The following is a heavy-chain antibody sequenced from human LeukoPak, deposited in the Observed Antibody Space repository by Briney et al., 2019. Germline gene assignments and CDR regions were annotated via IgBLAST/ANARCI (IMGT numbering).Heavy chain of an antibody. CDR3: ATTTYYYDSSGYDYYGMDV. D-gene: IGHD3-22*01. J-gene: IGHJ6*02. CDR2: IIPIFGTA. CDR1: GGTFSSYA. Sequence: SVKVSCKASGGTFSSYAISWVRQAPGQGPEWMGGIIPIFGTANYAQKFQGRVTITADESTSTAYMELSSLRSEDTAVYYCATTTYYYDSSGYDYYGMDVWGQGTTVTVSS. V-gene: IGHV1-69*01.